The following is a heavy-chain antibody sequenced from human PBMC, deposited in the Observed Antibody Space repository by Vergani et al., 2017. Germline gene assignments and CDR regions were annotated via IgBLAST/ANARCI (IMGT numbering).Heavy chain of an antibody. J-gene: IGHJ4*02. CDR3: ASHPFDGYSSSWDGPREV. V-gene: IGHV4-4*02. CDR2: IYHSGST. D-gene: IGHD6-13*01. Sequence: QVQLQESGPGLVKPSGTLSLTCAVSGGSISSSNWWSWVRQPPGKGLEWIGEIYHSGSTTYNPSLKSRVTISVDKSKNQFSLKRSSVTAADTAVYYCASHPFDGYSSSWDGPREVWGQGTLVTVSS. CDR1: GGSISSSNW.